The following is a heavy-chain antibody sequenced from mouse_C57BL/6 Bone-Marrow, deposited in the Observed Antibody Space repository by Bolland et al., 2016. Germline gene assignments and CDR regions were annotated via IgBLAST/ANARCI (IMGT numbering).Heavy chain of an antibody. D-gene: IGHD2-14*01. V-gene: IGHV1-81*01. CDR2: IYPRSGNT. Sequence: IYPRSGNTYYNEKFKGKATLTADKSSSTAYMELRSLTSEDSAVYFCARGGTEDFDYWGQGTLV. J-gene: IGHJ3*01. CDR3: ARGGTEDFDY.